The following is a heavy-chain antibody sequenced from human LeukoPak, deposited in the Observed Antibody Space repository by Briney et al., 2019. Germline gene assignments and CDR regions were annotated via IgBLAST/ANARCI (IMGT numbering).Heavy chain of an antibody. CDR3: ARDRLWGDAYNLVDY. Sequence: GGSLRLSCAAFGFTVSSHYMSWVRQAPGKGLEWVSVIYSGGGTYYADSVKDRFTISRDHSKNTLYLQMNSLTAEDTAVYYCARDRLWGDAYNLVDYWGQGTLVTVSS. CDR2: IYSGGGT. J-gene: IGHJ4*02. D-gene: IGHD5-24*01. CDR1: GFTVSSHY. V-gene: IGHV3-66*01.